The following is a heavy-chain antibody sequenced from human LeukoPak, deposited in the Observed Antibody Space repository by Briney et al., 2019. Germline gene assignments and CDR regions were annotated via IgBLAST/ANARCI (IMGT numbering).Heavy chain of an antibody. V-gene: IGHV4-59*08. CDR1: CGSMRSYY. CDR2: IYYSGST. D-gene: IGHD5-18*01. Sequence: SETLSLIFTVSCGSMRSYYWNWIRQPPGKGLEWIGYIYYSGSTNQNPSLKSRVTMSVDTSKNQFFLRLSSVTAADTAVYYCASTSAMVTHSFDYWGQGTLVTVSS. J-gene: IGHJ4*02. CDR3: ASTSAMVTHSFDY.